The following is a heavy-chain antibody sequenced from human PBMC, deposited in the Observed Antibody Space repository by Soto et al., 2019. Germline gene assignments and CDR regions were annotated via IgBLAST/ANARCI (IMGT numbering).Heavy chain of an antibody. D-gene: IGHD4-17*01. V-gene: IGHV5-51*01. J-gene: IGHJ6*02. CDR2: IYPGDSDT. Sequence: GESLKISCKGSGYSFTSYWIGWVRQMPGKGLEWMGIIYPGDSDTRYSPSFQGQVTISADKSISTAYLQWSSLKASDTAMYYCASGSAGDYGTDYYYGMDVWGQGTTVTVSS. CDR1: GYSFTSYW. CDR3: ASGSAGDYGTDYYYGMDV.